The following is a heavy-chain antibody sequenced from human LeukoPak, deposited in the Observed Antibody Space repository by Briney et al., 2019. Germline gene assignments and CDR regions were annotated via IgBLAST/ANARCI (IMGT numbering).Heavy chain of an antibody. Sequence: ASVKVSCKASGYTFTGYYMHWVRQAPGQGLEWMGWINPNSGGTNYAQKFQGRVTMTEDTSTDTAYMELSSLRSEDTAVYYCATGGRDYDILTGYYDYWGQGTLVTVSS. CDR3: ATGGRDYDILTGYYDY. V-gene: IGHV1-2*02. CDR2: INPNSGGT. CDR1: GYTFTGYY. J-gene: IGHJ4*02. D-gene: IGHD3-9*01.